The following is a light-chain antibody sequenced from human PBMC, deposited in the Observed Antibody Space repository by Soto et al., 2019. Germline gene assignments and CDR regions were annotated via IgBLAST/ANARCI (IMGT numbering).Light chain of an antibody. CDR1: QGISSM. V-gene: IGKV1-12*01. Sequence: DLQMTQSPSSVSASVGDRVTITCRASQGISSMLAWYQQKPGKAPNLLIHTASTLQSGVPSRFSGSRSGTDFTLTISSLQPEDFSTYYCQQANSFPLTFGGGTKVEIK. J-gene: IGKJ4*01. CDR3: QQANSFPLT. CDR2: TAS.